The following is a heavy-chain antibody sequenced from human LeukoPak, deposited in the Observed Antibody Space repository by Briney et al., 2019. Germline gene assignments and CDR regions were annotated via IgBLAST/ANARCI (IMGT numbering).Heavy chain of an antibody. CDR3: ARSGGSTPDY. D-gene: IGHD6-25*01. CDR2: IYTSGST. CDR1: GGSISRYY. Sequence: SETLSLTCTVSGGSISRYYWSWIRQPPGKGLEWIGYIYTSGSTNYNPSLKSRVTISVDTSKNQFSLKLSSVTAADTAVYYCARSGGSTPDYWGQGTLVTVSS. V-gene: IGHV4-4*09. J-gene: IGHJ4*02.